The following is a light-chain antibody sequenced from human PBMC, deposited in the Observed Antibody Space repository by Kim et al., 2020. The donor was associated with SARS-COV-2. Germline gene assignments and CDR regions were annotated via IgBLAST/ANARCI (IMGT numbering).Light chain of an antibody. CDR1: SNNVGYEG. CDR2: RNN. J-gene: IGLJ3*02. CDR3: SAWDSSLSAWV. V-gene: IGLV10-54*04. Sequence: QTAARTCTGNSNNVGYEGAAWLQQHQGHPPKLLSYRNNNRPSGISDRFSASRSGNTASLTITGLQPEDETDYYCSAWDSSLSAWVFGGGTQLTVL.